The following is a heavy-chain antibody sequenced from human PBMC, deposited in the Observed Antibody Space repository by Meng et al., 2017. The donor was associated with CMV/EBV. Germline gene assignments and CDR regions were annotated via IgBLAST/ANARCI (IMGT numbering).Heavy chain of an antibody. CDR1: GGSFSGYY. Sequence: GQRQPGGAGLLKPSETLSLTCAVYGGSFSGYYWSWIRQPPGKGLEWIGEINHSGSTNYNPSLKSRVTISVDTSKNQFSLKLSSVTAADTAVYYCARGVGATGKADYWGQGTLVTVSS. CDR2: INHSGST. J-gene: IGHJ4*02. V-gene: IGHV4-34*01. D-gene: IGHD1-26*01. CDR3: ARGVGATGKADY.